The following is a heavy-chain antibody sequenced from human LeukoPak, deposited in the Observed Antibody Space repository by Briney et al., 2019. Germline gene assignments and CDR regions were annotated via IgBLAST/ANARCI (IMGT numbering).Heavy chain of an antibody. CDR2: INAGNGNT. J-gene: IGHJ4*02. CDR3: ARGPYYDFWSGYSGPVYFDY. CDR1: GYTFTSYA. V-gene: IGHV1-3*03. D-gene: IGHD3-3*01. Sequence: GASVKVSCKASGYTFTSYAMHWVRQAPGQRLEWMGWINAGNGNTKYSQEFQGRVTTTRDTSASTAYMELSSLRSEDMAVYYCARGPYYDFWSGYSGPVYFDYWGQGTLVTVSS.